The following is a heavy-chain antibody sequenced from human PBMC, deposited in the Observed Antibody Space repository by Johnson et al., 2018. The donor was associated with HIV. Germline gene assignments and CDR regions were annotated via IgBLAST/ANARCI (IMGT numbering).Heavy chain of an antibody. V-gene: IGHV3-23*04. CDR2: TPGGDGGT. CDR1: GFKYAASG. Sequence: VQLVESGGGLVQPGGSLRVSCAASGFKYAASGLSFSNYAVKWVSHTPGGDGGTSFADYVRGRYIISRDNAKNSLYLQMNSLRAEDTALYYCARDPSTAAADSKDAFDIWGQGTMVTVSS. D-gene: IGHD6-13*01. J-gene: IGHJ3*02. CDR3: ARDPSTAAADSKDAFDI.